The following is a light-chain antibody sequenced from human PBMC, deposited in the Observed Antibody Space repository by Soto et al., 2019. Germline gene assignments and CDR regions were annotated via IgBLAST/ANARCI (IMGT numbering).Light chain of an antibody. Sequence: NFMLTQPHSVSESPGKTATISCTRSSGSIADNYVQWYQQRPGSAPTTVIFEDNRRPSGVPDRFSGSIDRSSNSASLTISGLKTEDEADYYCQSYDDSNVVFGGGTKLTVL. CDR2: EDN. CDR3: QSYDDSNVV. J-gene: IGLJ3*02. V-gene: IGLV6-57*04. CDR1: SGSIADNY.